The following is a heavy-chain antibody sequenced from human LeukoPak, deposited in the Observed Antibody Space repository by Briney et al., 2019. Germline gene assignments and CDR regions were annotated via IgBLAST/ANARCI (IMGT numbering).Heavy chain of an antibody. CDR1: GYSLSDYE. D-gene: IGHD2-21*01. CDR3: AIERSFCEGDCSDY. CDR2: IWSSGTVT. Sequence: GGSLRLSCAGSGYSLSDYEMNWVRQAPGRGLEWVAYIWSSGTVTHYTDSVKDRFTISRDNGKNSLFLQMNGLRAEDTAVYYCAIERSFCEGDCSDYWGQGTLVTVSS. V-gene: IGHV3-48*03. J-gene: IGHJ4*02.